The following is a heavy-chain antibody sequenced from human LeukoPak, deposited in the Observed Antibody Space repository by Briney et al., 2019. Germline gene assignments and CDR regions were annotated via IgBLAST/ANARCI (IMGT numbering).Heavy chain of an antibody. D-gene: IGHD2-15*01. CDR2: ISYDGSNK. V-gene: IGHV3-30*04. CDR1: GFTFSSYA. CDR3: AREEILYNYYYYMDV. J-gene: IGHJ6*03. Sequence: GGSLRLSCAASGFTFSSYAMHWVRQAPGKGLEWVAVISYDGSNKYYADSVKGRFTISRDNSKNTLYLQMNGLRAEDTAVYYCAREEILYNYYYYMDVWGKGTTVTVSS.